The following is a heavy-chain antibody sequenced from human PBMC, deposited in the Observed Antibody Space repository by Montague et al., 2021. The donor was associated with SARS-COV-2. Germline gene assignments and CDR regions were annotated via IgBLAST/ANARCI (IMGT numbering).Heavy chain of an antibody. Sequence: SLRLSCAASGFTFSSYWMSWVRQAPGKGLEWVANIKQDGSEKYYVDSVKGRFTISRGNAKNSLPLQMNSLRAEDTAVYYCARLVVVAATPYWGQGTLVTVSS. V-gene: IGHV3-7*01. CDR2: IKQDGSEK. CDR3: ARLVVVAATPY. D-gene: IGHD2-15*01. CDR1: GFTFSSYW. J-gene: IGHJ4*02.